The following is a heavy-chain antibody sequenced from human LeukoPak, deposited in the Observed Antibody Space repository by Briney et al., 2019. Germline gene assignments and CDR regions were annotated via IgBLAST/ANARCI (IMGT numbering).Heavy chain of an antibody. CDR1: GFTFSSYS. V-gene: IGHV3-21*01. CDR3: ARDQTTVTGMRDALDI. Sequence: GGSLGLSCAASGFTFSSYSMNWVRQAPGKGLEWVSSISSSSSYIYYADSVKGRFTISRDNAKNSLYLQMNSLRAEDTAVYYCARDQTTVTGMRDALDIWGQGTMVTVSS. CDR2: ISSSSSYI. J-gene: IGHJ3*02. D-gene: IGHD4-17*01.